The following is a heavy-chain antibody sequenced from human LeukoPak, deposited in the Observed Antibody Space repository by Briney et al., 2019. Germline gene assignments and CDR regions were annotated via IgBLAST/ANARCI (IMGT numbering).Heavy chain of an antibody. CDR2: ISGSGGNT. CDR1: GFTFSSYA. CDR3: AKVGGSTCSSTSCFLGRMGFDY. J-gene: IGHJ4*02. V-gene: IGHV3-23*01. D-gene: IGHD2-2*01. Sequence: GSLRLPCAASGFTFSSYAMSWVRQAPGTGLKWVSSISGSGGNTYYADSVKGRFTISRDNSKNALYLQMNSLRADDTAVYYCAKVGGSTCSSTSCFLGRMGFDYWGQGTLVTVSS.